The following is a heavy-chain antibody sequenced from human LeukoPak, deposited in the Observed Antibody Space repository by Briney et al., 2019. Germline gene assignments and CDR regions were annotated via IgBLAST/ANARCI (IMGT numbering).Heavy chain of an antibody. CDR3: ARRAAAGTPYFDY. J-gene: IGHJ4*02. D-gene: IGHD6-13*01. Sequence: SKTLSLTCAVYGGSFSGYYWSWIRQPPGKGLEWIGEINHSGSTNYNPSLKSRVTISVDTSKNQFSLKLSSVTAADTAVYYCARRAAAGTPYFDYWGQGTLVTVSS. V-gene: IGHV4-34*01. CDR1: GGSFSGYY. CDR2: INHSGST.